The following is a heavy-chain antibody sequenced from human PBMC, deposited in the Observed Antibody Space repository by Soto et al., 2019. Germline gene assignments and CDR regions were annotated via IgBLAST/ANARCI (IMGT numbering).Heavy chain of an antibody. CDR2: ISAYNGNT. Sequence: ASVKVSCKSSGYTFTSYDISWVRQAPGQGLEWMGWISAYNGNTNYAQQLQGRVTMTTDTSTSTAYMELRSLRSDDTAVYYCAREGPSRVYCSSTSGFMYLDYWG. J-gene: IGHJ4*01. CDR1: GYTFTSYD. V-gene: IGHV1-18*01. CDR3: AREGPSRVYCSSTSGFMYLDY. D-gene: IGHD2-2*01.